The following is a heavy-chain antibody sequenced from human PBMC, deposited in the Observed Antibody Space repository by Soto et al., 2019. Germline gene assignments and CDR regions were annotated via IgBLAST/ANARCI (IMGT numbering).Heavy chain of an antibody. V-gene: IGHV4-59*12. CDR1: GGSISSYY. CDR2: IYYSGST. Sequence: SETLSLTCTVSGGSISSYYGGWFRQPPGKGLEWIGYIYYSGSTTYHPSLKSRIIINPDTSKNQFSLQLNSVTPEDTAVYYCARGDYYYGMDVWGQGTTVTVSS. CDR3: ARGDYYYGMDV. J-gene: IGHJ6*02.